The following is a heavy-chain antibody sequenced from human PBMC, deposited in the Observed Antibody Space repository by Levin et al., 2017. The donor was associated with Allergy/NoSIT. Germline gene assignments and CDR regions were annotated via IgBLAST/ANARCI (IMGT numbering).Heavy chain of an antibody. CDR3: ARNWPNTGDFDF. J-gene: IGHJ4*02. D-gene: IGHD7-27*01. CDR2: MNPNSGNT. CDR1: GYTFTTYD. Sequence: ASVKVSCKASGYTFTTYDINWVRQAAGQGLEWLGWMNPNSGNTGYAQKFQGRVTMTRTTAISTAYMELSSLRSDDPAVYYCARNWPNTGDFDFWGQGTLVTVSS. V-gene: IGHV1-8*01.